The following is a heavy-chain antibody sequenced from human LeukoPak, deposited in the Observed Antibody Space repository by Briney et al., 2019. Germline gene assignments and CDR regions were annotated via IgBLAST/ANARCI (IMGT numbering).Heavy chain of an antibody. V-gene: IGHV4-34*01. J-gene: IGHJ4*02. CDR3: ARVSSGWFTGVDY. Sequence: SEALSLTCAVYGGSFSGYYWSWIRQPPGKGLEWIGEINHSGSTNYNPSLKSRVTISVDTSKNQFSLKLSSVTAADTAVYYCARVSSGWFTGVDYWGQGTLVTVSS. CDR2: INHSGST. CDR1: GGSFSGYY. D-gene: IGHD6-19*01.